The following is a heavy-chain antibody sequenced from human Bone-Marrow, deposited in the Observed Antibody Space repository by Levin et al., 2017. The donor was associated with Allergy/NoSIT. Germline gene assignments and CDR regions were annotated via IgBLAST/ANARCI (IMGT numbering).Heavy chain of an antibody. J-gene: IGHJ4*02. CDR1: GFSFSRDW. CDR3: ARDLAGRNDY. Sequence: GGSLRLSCAASGFSFSRDWFHWVRQTPGKGLVWVSRINPDGSRTDYADSVKGRFTISRDNARNKLYLEMNRLRVEDTALYYCARDLAGRNDYWGQGTLVTVSS. D-gene: IGHD1-14*01. CDR2: INPDGSRT. V-gene: IGHV3-74*01.